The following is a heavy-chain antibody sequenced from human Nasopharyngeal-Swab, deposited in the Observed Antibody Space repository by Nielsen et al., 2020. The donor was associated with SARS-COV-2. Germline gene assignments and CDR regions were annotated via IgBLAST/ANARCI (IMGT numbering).Heavy chain of an antibody. CDR1: GGSISSSSYY. CDR2: IYYSGST. D-gene: IGHD2-2*01. V-gene: IGHV4-39*01. CDR3: ARRGDAYYYYYYGLDV. J-gene: IGHJ6*02. Sequence: SETLSLTCTVSGGSISSSSYYWGWIRQPPGKGLEWIGSIYYSGSTYYNPSLKSRVTMSVDTSKNQFSLKLTSVTAADTAVYYCARRGDAYYYYYYGLDVWGHGTTVTVSS.